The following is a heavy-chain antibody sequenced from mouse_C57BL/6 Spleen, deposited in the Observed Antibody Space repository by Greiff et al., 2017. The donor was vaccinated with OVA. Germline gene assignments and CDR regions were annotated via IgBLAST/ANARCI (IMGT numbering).Heavy chain of an antibody. J-gene: IGHJ1*03. CDR3: ARDSDYYGSSYSYWYFDV. Sequence: EVNLVESGGGLVKPGGSLKLSCAASGFTFSSYAMSWVRQTPEKRLEWVATISDGGSYTYYPDNVKGRFTISRDNAKNNLYLQMSHLKSEDTAMYYCARDSDYYGSSYSYWYFDVWGTGTTVTVSS. V-gene: IGHV5-4*01. CDR2: ISDGGSYT. CDR1: GFTFSSYA. D-gene: IGHD1-1*01.